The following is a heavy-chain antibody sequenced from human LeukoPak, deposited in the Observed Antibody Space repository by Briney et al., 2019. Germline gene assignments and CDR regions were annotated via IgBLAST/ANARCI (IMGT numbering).Heavy chain of an antibody. D-gene: IGHD3-3*01. CDR3: ARALDFWSGYYPNDY. Sequence: ASVKVSCKASGYTFTSYDINWVRQATGQGLEWRGWMNPNSGNTGYAQKFQGRVTMTRNTSISTAYLELSSLRSEDTAVYYCARALDFWSGYYPNDYWGQGTLVTVSS. CDR1: GYTFTSYD. J-gene: IGHJ4*02. V-gene: IGHV1-8*01. CDR2: MNPNSGNT.